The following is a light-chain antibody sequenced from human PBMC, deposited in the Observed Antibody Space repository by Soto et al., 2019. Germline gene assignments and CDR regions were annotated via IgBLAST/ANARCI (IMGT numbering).Light chain of an antibody. CDR2: GAS. Sequence: PATLSLSPGESATLSCRASQSVSTNFAWYLQKPGQAPRLLIYGASTRATAVPARFTASGSGTEFTLSISSLQSDDFGVYYCQQYDTWPRTFGQGTKVDIK. CDR1: QSVSTN. V-gene: IGKV3-15*01. CDR3: QQYDTWPRT. J-gene: IGKJ1*01.